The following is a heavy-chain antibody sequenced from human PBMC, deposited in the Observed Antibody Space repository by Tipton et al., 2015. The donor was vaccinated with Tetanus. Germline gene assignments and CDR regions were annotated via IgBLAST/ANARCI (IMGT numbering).Heavy chain of an antibody. D-gene: IGHD3-3*01. V-gene: IGHV4-61*08. CDR2: ISASGNT. Sequence: TLSLTCTVSGGSLRSGDHYWSWIRQPPGKGLEWLAYISASGNTNSNYSLKSRITISRDTSKNQFSLKLASVTAADTAVYFCERANFDFSKKGPFDSWGQGILVIVSA. CDR1: GGSLRSGDHY. CDR3: ERANFDFSKKGPFDS. J-gene: IGHJ4*02.